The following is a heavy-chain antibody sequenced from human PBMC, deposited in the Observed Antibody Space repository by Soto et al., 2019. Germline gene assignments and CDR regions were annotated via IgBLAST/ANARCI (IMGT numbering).Heavy chain of an antibody. CDR1: GFTFGNYA. D-gene: IGHD2-15*01. Sequence: EVQLLESGGGLVQQGGSLRLSCAASGFTFGNYACSWVRQAPGKGLGWASVISGCGDATYYPDSVKGRFTTSRDNSKNTVYLQMNSLRAEDTAVYYCAKSLLLVDHAYMDVWGKGTTVTVAS. J-gene: IGHJ6*03. V-gene: IGHV3-23*01. CDR2: ISGCGDAT. CDR3: AKSLLLVDHAYMDV.